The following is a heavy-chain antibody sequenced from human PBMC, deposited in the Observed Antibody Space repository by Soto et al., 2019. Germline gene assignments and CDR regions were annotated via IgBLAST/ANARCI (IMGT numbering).Heavy chain of an antibody. J-gene: IGHJ5*02. Sequence: GASVKVSCKESGYTFTSYYMHWVQQAPGQGLEWMGIINPSGVSTSYAQKFQGRVTMTRDTSTSTVYMELSSLRSEDTAVYYCAREGIGYCSGGSCYGFSWFDPWGQGTLVTVSS. D-gene: IGHD2-15*01. CDR3: AREGIGYCSGGSCYGFSWFDP. CDR1: GYTFTSYY. CDR2: INPSGVST. V-gene: IGHV1-46*01.